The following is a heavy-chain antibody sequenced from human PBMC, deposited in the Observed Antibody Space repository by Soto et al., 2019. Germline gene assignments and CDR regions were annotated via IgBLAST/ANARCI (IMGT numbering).Heavy chain of an antibody. CDR1: GGTFSRYS. CDR3: AITTGTPDDAFDI. Sequence: SVKVSCKASGGTFSRYSITWVRQAPGHGLEWIGRIIPIFGIASYAQKFQGRVTITADESTSTAYMELSSLRSDDTAVYYCAITTGTPDDAFDIWGQGTMVTVSS. J-gene: IGHJ3*02. D-gene: IGHD1-1*01. CDR2: IIPIFGIA. V-gene: IGHV1-69*02.